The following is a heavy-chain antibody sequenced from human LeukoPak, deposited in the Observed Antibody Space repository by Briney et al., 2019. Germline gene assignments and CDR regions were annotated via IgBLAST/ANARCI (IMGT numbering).Heavy chain of an antibody. CDR1: GFTFSTYW. D-gene: IGHD2-2*01. CDR3: ARAAYCSSTSCPDYYYYMDV. Sequence: GGSLRLSCAASGFTFSTYWMSWVRQAPGKGLEWVANIKQDGSEKYYVDSVKGRFTISRDNAKNSLYLQVNSLRAEDTAVYYCARAAYCSSTSCPDYYYYMDVWGKGTTVTVSS. CDR2: IKQDGSEK. J-gene: IGHJ6*03. V-gene: IGHV3-7*01.